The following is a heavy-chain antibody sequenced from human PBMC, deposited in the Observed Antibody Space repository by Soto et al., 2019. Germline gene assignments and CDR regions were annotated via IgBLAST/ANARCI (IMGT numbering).Heavy chain of an antibody. CDR2: ITWNSGGM. CDR1: GFIFEDFA. CDR3: AKGGCPRHGLFYYYGMDV. Sequence: EVHLVESGGGLAQPGRSLRLSCAASGFIFEDFAMHWVRQVAGQGLEWVSGITWNSGGMAYADSVKGRFTISRDNAKNSLYLQMDSLRTEDTALYYGAKGGCPRHGLFYYYGMDVWGQGTTVTVSS. J-gene: IGHJ6*02. D-gene: IGHD3-22*01. V-gene: IGHV3-9*01.